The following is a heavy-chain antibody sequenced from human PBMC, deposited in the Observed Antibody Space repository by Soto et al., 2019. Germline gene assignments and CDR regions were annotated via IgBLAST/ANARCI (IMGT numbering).Heavy chain of an antibody. CDR2: IIPIFGTA. J-gene: IGHJ6*02. CDR3: ARDLVPRYDYGSGSYFPGDV. Sequence: QVQLVQSGAEVKKPGSSVKVSCTASGGTFSSYAISWVRQAPGLGLEWMGGIIPIFGTANYAQKFQGRVTITADESTSTAYMELSSLRSEDTAVYYCARDLVPRYDYGSGSYFPGDVWGQGTTVTVSS. D-gene: IGHD3-10*01. V-gene: IGHV1-69*01. CDR1: GGTFSSYA.